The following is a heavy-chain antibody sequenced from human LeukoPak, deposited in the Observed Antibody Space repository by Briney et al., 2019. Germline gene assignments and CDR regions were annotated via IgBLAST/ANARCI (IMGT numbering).Heavy chain of an antibody. V-gene: IGHV3-7*01. CDR3: ARGYGFDCSSTSCAGAYDF. CDR2: IKQDGSQK. D-gene: IGHD2-2*01. J-gene: IGHJ3*01. CDR1: GFTFSAYW. Sequence: GGSLRLSCAASGFTFSAYWMTWVRQAPGKGLDWVANIKQDGSQKYYVDSVKGRFTVSRDNADNSLFLQMKSLRTEETAVYYCARGYGFDCSSTSCAGAYDFWGQGTKVTVSS.